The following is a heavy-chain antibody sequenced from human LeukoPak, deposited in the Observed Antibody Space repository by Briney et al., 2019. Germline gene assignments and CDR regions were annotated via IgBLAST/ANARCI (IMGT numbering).Heavy chain of an antibody. CDR2: IYNDGRT. CDR3: AGVDAAMPDAFDI. V-gene: IGHV3-53*05. D-gene: IGHD5-18*01. J-gene: IGHJ3*02. Sequence: GGSLRLSCAASGFTVSNKYMTWVRQAPGKGLEWVSLIYNDGRTYYADSVKGRYTISRDNSKNTLYLQMNSLRADDTAVYYCAGVDAAMPDAFDIWGQGTTVTVSS. CDR1: GFTVSNKY.